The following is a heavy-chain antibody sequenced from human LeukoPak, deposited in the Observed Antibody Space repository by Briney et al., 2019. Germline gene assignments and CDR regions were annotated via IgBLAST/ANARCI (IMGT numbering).Heavy chain of an antibody. J-gene: IGHJ4*02. D-gene: IGHD3-16*01. V-gene: IGHV3-11*04. Sequence: GGSLRLSCAASGFTFSDYYMSWIRQAPGKGLEWVSYISNSGDTMSYADSVKGRFTTSRDNAKNSLYLQMNSLRAEDAAIYYCARVRGSYATDYWGPGALVTVSS. CDR1: GFTFSDYY. CDR3: ARVRGSYATDY. CDR2: ISNSGDTM.